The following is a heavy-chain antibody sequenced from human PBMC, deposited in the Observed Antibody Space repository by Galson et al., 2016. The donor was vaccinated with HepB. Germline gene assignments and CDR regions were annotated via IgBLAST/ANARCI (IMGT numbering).Heavy chain of an antibody. CDR3: AHSGNIIVVPGGDYYHYGMDV. V-gene: IGHV2-5*01. CDR1: GFSLTPSGVG. D-gene: IGHD2-2*01. J-gene: IGHJ6*02. Sequence: PALVKPTQTLTLTCTFSGFSLTPSGVGVGWIRQPPGKALEWLAVIYWNDDKRYSPSLKSRLTITKDTSKNQVVLTITNMDPGDTATYYCAHSGNIIVVPGGDYYHYGMDVWGQGTTVTVSS. CDR2: IYWNDDK.